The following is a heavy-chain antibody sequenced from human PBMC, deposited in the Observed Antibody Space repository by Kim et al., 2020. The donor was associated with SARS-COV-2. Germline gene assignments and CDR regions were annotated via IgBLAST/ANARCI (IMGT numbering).Heavy chain of an antibody. CDR1: GFTFSNYW. CDR3: VRDLVGSDDL. V-gene: IGHV3-74*01. J-gene: IGHJ5*02. CDR2: LNEDGSTT. Sequence: GGSLRLSCAASGFTFSNYWMHWVRQAPGKGPVWVSRLNEDGSTTNYADSVKGRFTISRDNARNTLYLHMDSLRADDTALYYCVRDLVGSDDLWGQGTLVT. D-gene: IGHD5-12*01.